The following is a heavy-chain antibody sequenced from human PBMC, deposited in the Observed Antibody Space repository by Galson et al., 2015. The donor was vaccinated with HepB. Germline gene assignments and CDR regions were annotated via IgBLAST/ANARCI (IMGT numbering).Heavy chain of an antibody. J-gene: IGHJ6*02. CDR3: ARDQRYSSSWYRSHGMDV. D-gene: IGHD6-13*01. Sequence: SLRLSCAASGFTFSSYSMNWVRQAPGKGLEWVSSISSSSSYIYYADSVKGRFTISRDNAKNSLYLQMNSLRAEDTAVYYCARDQRYSSSWYRSHGMDVWGQGTTVTVSS. V-gene: IGHV3-21*01. CDR1: GFTFSSYS. CDR2: ISSSSSYI.